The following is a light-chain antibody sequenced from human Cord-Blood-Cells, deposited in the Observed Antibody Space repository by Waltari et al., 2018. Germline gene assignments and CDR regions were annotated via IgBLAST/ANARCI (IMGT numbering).Light chain of an antibody. CDR2: DAS. CDR3: QDYNSYWT. Sequence: DIQMTQSPSTLSASVGDRVTITCRASQSISSWLAWYQQKLGKAPKLLIYDASSLESGVPKRFSGSGAGTEFTLSSSSLQADDFATYYCQDYNSYWTFGQGTKVEIK. CDR1: QSISSW. J-gene: IGKJ1*01. V-gene: IGKV1-5*01.